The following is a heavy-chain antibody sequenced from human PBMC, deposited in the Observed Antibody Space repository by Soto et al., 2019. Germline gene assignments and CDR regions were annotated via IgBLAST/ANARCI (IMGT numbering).Heavy chain of an antibody. CDR2: IWYDGSNK. J-gene: IGHJ5*02. CDR1: GFTFSSYG. Sequence: GGSLRLSCAASGFTFSSYGMHWVRQAPGKGLEWVAVIWYDGSNKYYADSVKGRFTISRDNSKNTLYLQMNSLRAEDTAVYYCAREVESLVVVTNWFDPWGQGTLVTVSS. CDR3: AREVESLVVVTNWFDP. D-gene: IGHD3-22*01. V-gene: IGHV3-33*01.